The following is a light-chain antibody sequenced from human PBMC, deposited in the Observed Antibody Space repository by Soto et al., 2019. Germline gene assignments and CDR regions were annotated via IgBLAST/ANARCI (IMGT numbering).Light chain of an antibody. CDR2: DAS. Sequence: IVMTQSPATLSVTTGERATLSCRASQSVSSNLAWYQQKPGQAPRLLLFDASTRTTGIPARFSGGGSGTDFTLTISSLQSEDFAVHYCQQYNKWPYTFGQGTKLEIK. V-gene: IGKV3-15*01. J-gene: IGKJ2*01. CDR3: QQYNKWPYT. CDR1: QSVSSN.